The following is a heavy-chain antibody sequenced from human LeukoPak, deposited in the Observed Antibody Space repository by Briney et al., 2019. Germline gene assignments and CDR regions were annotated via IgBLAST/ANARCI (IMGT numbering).Heavy chain of an antibody. Sequence: GGSLRLSCAASGFTFSSYAMSWVRQAPGKGLEWVSVISGSGRSTYYADSVKGRFTISRDNSKNTLYLQMNSLRAEDTAMYYCARDSHSSSWGSFDYWGQGTLVTVSS. CDR2: ISGSGRST. J-gene: IGHJ4*02. D-gene: IGHD6-13*01. CDR3: ARDSHSSSWGSFDY. CDR1: GFTFSSYA. V-gene: IGHV3-23*01.